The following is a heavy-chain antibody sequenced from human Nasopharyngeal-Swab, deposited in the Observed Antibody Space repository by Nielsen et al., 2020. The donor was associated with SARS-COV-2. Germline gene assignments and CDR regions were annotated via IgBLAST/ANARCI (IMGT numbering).Heavy chain of an antibody. CDR2: IYYSGST. D-gene: IGHD3-10*01. CDR1: GGSISSYY. CDR3: ARDSDYYGSGSDY. J-gene: IGHJ4*02. Sequence: ETLSLTCTVSGGSISSYYWSWIRQPPGKGLEWIGYIYYSGSTNYNPSLKSRVTISVDTSKNQFSLKLSSVTAADTAVYYCARDSDYYGSGSDYWGQGTLVTVSS. V-gene: IGHV4-59*13.